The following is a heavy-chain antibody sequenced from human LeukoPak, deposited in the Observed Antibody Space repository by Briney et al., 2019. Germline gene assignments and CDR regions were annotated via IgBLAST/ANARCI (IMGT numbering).Heavy chain of an antibody. CDR1: GGSINSSSYY. D-gene: IGHD3-16*01. CDR3: ARYEGGPNWFDP. J-gene: IGHJ5*02. V-gene: IGHV4-39*07. CDR2: IYYSGST. Sequence: PSETLSLTCTVSGGSINSSSYYWGWIRQPPGKGLEWIGSIYYSGSTYYNPSLKSRVTISVDTSKNQFSLKLSSVTAADTAVYYCARYEGGPNWFDPWGQGTLVTVSS.